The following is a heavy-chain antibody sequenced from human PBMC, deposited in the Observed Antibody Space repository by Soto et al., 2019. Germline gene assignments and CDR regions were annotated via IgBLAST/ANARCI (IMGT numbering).Heavy chain of an antibody. CDR3: SRASGNWALRLGELSWLYYYYGRDV. D-gene: IGHD3-16*02. CDR1: GGTFSSYA. V-gene: IGHV1-69*01. J-gene: IGHJ6*01. CDR2: IIPIFGTA. Sequence: QVQLVQSGAEVKKPGSSVKVSCKASGGTFSSYAISWVRQAPGQGLEWMGGIIPIFGTANDAQKFQGRVAITAHESTSTAYMDLSCLGSEDTAVYYCSRASGNWALRLGELSWLYYYYGRDV.